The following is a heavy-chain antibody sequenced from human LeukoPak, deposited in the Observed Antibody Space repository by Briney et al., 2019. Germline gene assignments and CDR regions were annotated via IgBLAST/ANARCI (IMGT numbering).Heavy chain of an antibody. CDR2: ISGSGGST. J-gene: IGHJ4*02. CDR1: GFTFSSYA. D-gene: IGHD5/OR15-5a*01. Sequence: PEGPQRLSCAASGFTFSSYAMSWLRQAPGKGLEWVTAISGSGGSTYYADSVKGRFTISRDNSKNTLYLQMNSLRAEDTAVYYCAKEFGVYAYWGQGTLVTVSS. V-gene: IGHV3-23*01. CDR3: AKEFGVYAY.